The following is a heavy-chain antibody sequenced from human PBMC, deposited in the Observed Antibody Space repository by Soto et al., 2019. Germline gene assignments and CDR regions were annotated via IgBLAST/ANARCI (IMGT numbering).Heavy chain of an antibody. Sequence: GGSLRLFCAASGFTFSSYAMNWVRQAQGKGLEWVSAISGSGGSTYYADSVKGRFTISRDNSKNTLYLQMNSLRAEDTAVYYCAKPNPDELRSGSYYYFDYWGQGTLVTVSS. CDR2: ISGSGGST. V-gene: IGHV3-23*01. D-gene: IGHD1-26*01. CDR1: GFTFSSYA. J-gene: IGHJ4*02. CDR3: AKPNPDELRSGSYYYFDY.